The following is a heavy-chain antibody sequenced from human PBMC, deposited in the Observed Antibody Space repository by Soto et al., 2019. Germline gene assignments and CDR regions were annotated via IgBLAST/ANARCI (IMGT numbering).Heavy chain of an antibody. CDR3: AKVRRHISLS. CDR1: GRSFRDYY. Sequence: QVQLLQWGAGLLKPSETLSLTCTVYGRSFRDYYWSWIRQPPGKGLEWIGEINHTGSTNFNPSLERRVTISVDTSKNQFPLKLSSVTAADTAVYYCAKVRRHISLSWGQGTLVTVSS. J-gene: IGHJ5*02. V-gene: IGHV4-34*02. CDR2: INHTGST. D-gene: IGHD2-21*01.